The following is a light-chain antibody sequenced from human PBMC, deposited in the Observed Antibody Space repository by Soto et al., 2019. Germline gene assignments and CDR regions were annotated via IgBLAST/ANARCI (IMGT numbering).Light chain of an antibody. CDR3: SSYTSSSALVV. Sequence: QSALTQPASVSGSPGQSITISCTGTSSDVGGYNYVSWYQQHPGKAPKLMIYDTSNRPSGVSDRFSGSKSGNTAYLTISGLQAEDEADYYCSSYTSSSALVVFGGGTKLTVL. V-gene: IGLV2-14*01. CDR1: SSDVGGYNY. CDR2: DTS. J-gene: IGLJ2*01.